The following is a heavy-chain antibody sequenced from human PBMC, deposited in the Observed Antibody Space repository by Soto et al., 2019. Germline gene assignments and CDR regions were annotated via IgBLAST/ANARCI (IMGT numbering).Heavy chain of an antibody. CDR3: ALYRFAY. J-gene: IGHJ4*02. Sequence: QVQLVESGGGVVQPGRSLRLSCAASGFTFSSYAMHWVRQAPGKGLEWVAVISYDGSNKYYADSVKGRFTISRDNSKNTLYLQMNSLRAEDTAVYYCALYRFAYWGQGTLVTVSS. CDR2: ISYDGSNK. D-gene: IGHD3-16*02. CDR1: GFTFSSYA. V-gene: IGHV3-30-3*01.